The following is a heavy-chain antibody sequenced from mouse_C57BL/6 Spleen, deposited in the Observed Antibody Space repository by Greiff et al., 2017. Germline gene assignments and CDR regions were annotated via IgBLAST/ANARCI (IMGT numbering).Heavy chain of an antibody. CDR3: ASDDYYSRFAY. V-gene: IGHV1-58*01. CDR1: GYTFTSYG. Sequence: EVQLQQSGAELVRPGSSVKMSCKTSGYTFTSYGITWVKQRPGQGLEWIGYIYIGNGYTEYNEKFKGKSTLTSDTSSSTAYMQLSSLTSEDSAFCCRASDDYYSRFAYWGQGTLVTVAA. CDR2: IYIGNGYT. J-gene: IGHJ3*01. D-gene: IGHD2-3*01.